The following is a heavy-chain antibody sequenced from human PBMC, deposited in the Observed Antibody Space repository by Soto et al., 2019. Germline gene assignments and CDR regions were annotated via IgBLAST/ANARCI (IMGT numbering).Heavy chain of an antibody. CDR1: GGTFSTYA. V-gene: IGHV1-69*13. CDR2: IIPIFGSP. CDR3: SRARQQLAMTSFDY. D-gene: IGHD1-1*01. J-gene: IGHJ4*02. Sequence: SVKVSCKASGGTFSTYAFSWVRQAPGQGLEWLGGIIPIFGSPNYAQKFQGRVTITADESTSTVYMELSSLRSEDTAVFFCSRARQQLAMTSFDYWGQGTLVTVSP.